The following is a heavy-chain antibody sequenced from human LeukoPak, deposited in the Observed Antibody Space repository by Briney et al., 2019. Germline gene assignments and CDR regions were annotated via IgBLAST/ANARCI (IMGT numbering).Heavy chain of an antibody. J-gene: IGHJ4*02. CDR3: ARGFDEWRWPRRALDY. Sequence: PSETLSLTSAVYGGSFSGYYWSWIRQPPGKGLEWIGEINHSGSTNYNPSLKSRVTISVDTSKNQFSLKLSSVTAADTAVYYCARGFDEWRWPRRALDYWGQGTLVIVSS. V-gene: IGHV4-34*01. CDR1: GGSFSGYY. CDR2: INHSGST. D-gene: IGHD3-9*01.